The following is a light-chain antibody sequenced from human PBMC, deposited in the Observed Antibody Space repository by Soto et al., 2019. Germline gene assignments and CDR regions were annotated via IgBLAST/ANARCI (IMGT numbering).Light chain of an antibody. V-gene: IGKV1-5*03. CDR3: QHYNVYPYT. CDR1: ESIKTW. J-gene: IGKJ2*01. Sequence: DIQMTQSPSTLSASVGDRVTITCRASESIKTWLAWYQQRPGKAPNLLIYKASSLQSGVSSRFSGSGSGTEFMLIISSLQPDDSATYYCQHYNVYPYTFGQGTKVQI. CDR2: KAS.